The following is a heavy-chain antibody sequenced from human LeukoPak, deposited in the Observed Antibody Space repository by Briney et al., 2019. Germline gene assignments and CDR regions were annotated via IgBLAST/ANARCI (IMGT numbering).Heavy chain of an antibody. CDR2: INHSGST. J-gene: IGHJ5*02. CDR3: ARGNGYSSGWYSFGWFDP. V-gene: IGHV4-34*01. Sequence: PSETLSLTCAVYGGSFSGYYWSWIRQPPGKGLEWIGEINHSGSTNYNPSLKSRVTISVDTSKNQFSLNLSSVTAADTAVYYCARGNGYSSGWYSFGWFDPWGQGTLVTVSS. D-gene: IGHD6-19*01. CDR1: GGSFSGYY.